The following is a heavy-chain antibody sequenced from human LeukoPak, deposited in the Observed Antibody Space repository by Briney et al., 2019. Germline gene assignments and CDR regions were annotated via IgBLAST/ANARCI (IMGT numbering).Heavy chain of an antibody. Sequence: SGPTLVNPTQTLTLTCSFSGFSLKVSEMCVTWIRQPPGEALEWLALIDWDDDKYYSASLKNRLSISKDTSQNQVVLRMTNVDPLDTGTYFCARCGTVGSWDLWGQGTLVTVSS. CDR3: ARCGTVGSWDL. CDR1: GFSLKVSEMC. J-gene: IGHJ5*02. CDR2: IDWDDDK. D-gene: IGHD1-26*01. V-gene: IGHV2-70*13.